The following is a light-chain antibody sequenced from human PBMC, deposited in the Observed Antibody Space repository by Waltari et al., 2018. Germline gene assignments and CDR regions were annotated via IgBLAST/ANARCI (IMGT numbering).Light chain of an antibody. CDR1: QSVSSY. J-gene: IGKJ1*01. CDR2: SAS. Sequence: EIVLTQSPATLSLSPGEMATLSCTASQSVSSYLAWYQQKPGQAPRLLIYSASNRATGLPARFSGSGSGTDFTLTISSLEPEDFAVYYCQQRSNWPRTFGQGTKVEI. V-gene: IGKV3-11*01. CDR3: QQRSNWPRT.